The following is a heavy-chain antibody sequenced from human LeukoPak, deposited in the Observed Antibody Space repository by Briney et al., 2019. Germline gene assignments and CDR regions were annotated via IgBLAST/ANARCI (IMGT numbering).Heavy chain of an antibody. D-gene: IGHD3-3*01. CDR3: ARDVRFLEWLLSTPRYYYYGMDV. CDR2: ISAYNGNT. Sequence: ASVKVSSKASGYTFTSYGISWVRQAPGQGLEWMGWISAYNGNTNYAQKLQGRVTMTTDTSTSTAYMELRSLRSDDTAVYYCARDVRFLEWLLSTPRYYYYGMDVWGQGTTVTVSS. CDR1: GYTFTSYG. V-gene: IGHV1-18*01. J-gene: IGHJ6*02.